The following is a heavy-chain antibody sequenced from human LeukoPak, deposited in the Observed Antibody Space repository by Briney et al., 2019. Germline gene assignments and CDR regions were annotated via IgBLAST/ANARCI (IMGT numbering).Heavy chain of an antibody. Sequence: SETLSLTCTVSGGSISSYYWSWIRQPPGKGLEWIGYIYTSGSTNYNPSLKSRVTISVDTSKNQFSLKLSSVTAADTVVYYCAGGSSRSRYYYYMDVWGKGTTVTVSS. J-gene: IGHJ6*03. CDR3: AGGSSRSRYYYYMDV. CDR2: IYTSGST. V-gene: IGHV4-4*09. CDR1: GGSISSYY. D-gene: IGHD6-13*01.